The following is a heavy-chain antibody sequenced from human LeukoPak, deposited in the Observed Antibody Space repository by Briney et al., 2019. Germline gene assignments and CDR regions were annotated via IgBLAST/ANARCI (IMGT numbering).Heavy chain of an antibody. CDR1: GGSITGYH. Sequence: SETLSLTCTVFGGSITGYHWSWIRQPPGKGLEYIAYIHHSGSSNYAPSLKGRNTISVDTSRNQFSLKLNSVAAADTAVYYCGRHGTRDGSFDIWGQDTMLTVSS. D-gene: IGHD1-1*01. V-gene: IGHV4-59*08. CDR3: GRHGTRDGSFDI. J-gene: IGHJ3*02. CDR2: IHHSGSS.